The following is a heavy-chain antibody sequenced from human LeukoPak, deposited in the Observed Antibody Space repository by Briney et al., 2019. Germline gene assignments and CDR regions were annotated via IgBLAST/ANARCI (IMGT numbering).Heavy chain of an antibody. CDR2: FDPEDGET. J-gene: IGHJ6*02. Sequence: ASVKVSCKASGGTFSSYAISWVRQAPGKGLEWMGGFDPEDGETIYAQKFQGRVTMTEDTSTDTAYMELSSLRSEDTAVYYCATAHDYGDFRGGMDVWGQGTTVTVSS. CDR3: ATAHDYGDFRGGMDV. CDR1: GGTFSSYA. V-gene: IGHV1-24*01. D-gene: IGHD4-17*01.